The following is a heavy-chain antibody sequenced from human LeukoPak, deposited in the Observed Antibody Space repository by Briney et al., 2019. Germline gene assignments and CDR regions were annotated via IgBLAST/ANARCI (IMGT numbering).Heavy chain of an antibody. CDR1: GGSFSGYS. J-gene: IGHJ4*02. Sequence: SETLSLTCAVYGGSFSGYSWTWIRQPPGKGLEWIGEINHSGTSNYNPSLTSRVTISVDTSKNQFSLKLSSITAADTAVYYCARGRRRVTLVRAAYFFDYWGQGTLVTVSS. V-gene: IGHV4-34*01. D-gene: IGHD3-10*01. CDR3: ARGRRRVTLVRAAYFFDY. CDR2: INHSGTS.